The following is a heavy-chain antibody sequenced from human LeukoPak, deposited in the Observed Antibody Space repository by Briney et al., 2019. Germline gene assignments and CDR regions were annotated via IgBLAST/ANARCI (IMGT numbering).Heavy chain of an antibody. D-gene: IGHD3-9*01. CDR2: ISGSGGST. J-gene: IGHJ4*02. CDR1: GFTFSSYA. CDR3: AKVILYFDRPYYFDY. Sequence: GGSLRLSCAASGFTFSSYAMSWVRQAPGKGLEWVSAISGSGGSTYYADSVKGRFTISRDNSKNTLYLQMNCLRAEDTAVYYCAKVILYFDRPYYFDYWGQGTLVTVSS. V-gene: IGHV3-23*01.